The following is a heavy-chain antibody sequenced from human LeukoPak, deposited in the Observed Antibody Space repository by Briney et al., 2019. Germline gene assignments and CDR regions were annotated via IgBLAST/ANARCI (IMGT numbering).Heavy chain of an antibody. J-gene: IGHJ3*02. V-gene: IGHV3-30*03. D-gene: IGHD3-16*01. CDR1: GFTFSSYG. Sequence: PGGSLRLSCAASGFTFSSYGMLWARQAPGKGLEGVAVISYDGSNKYYADSVKGRFTISRDNSKNTLYLQMNSLRAEDTAVYYCARGEFNPYGAPDAFDIWGQGTMVTVSS. CDR3: ARGEFNPYGAPDAFDI. CDR2: ISYDGSNK.